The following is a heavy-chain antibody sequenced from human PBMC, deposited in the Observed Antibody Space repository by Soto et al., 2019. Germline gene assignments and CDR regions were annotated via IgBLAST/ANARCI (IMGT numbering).Heavy chain of an antibody. Sequence: SETLSLTCTVSGGSISSYYWSWIRQPPGKGLEWIGYIYYSGSTNYNPSLKSRVTISVDTSKNQFSLKLSSVTAADTAVYYCAGAPYYYGSGILNWFDPWGQGTLVTVS. CDR3: AGAPYYYGSGILNWFDP. D-gene: IGHD3-10*01. CDR1: GGSISSYY. V-gene: IGHV4-59*01. J-gene: IGHJ5*02. CDR2: IYYSGST.